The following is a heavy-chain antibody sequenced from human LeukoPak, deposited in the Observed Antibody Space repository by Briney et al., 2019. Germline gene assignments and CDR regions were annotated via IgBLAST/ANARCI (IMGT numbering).Heavy chain of an antibody. J-gene: IGHJ3*02. CDR3: ATVSSEYSSRDAFDI. CDR2: FDPEDGET. Sequence: GASVKVSCKVSGYTLTELSMHWVRQAPGKGLEWMGGFDPEDGETIYAQKFQGRVTMTEDTSTDTAYMELSSLRSEDTAVYYCATVSSEYSSRDAFDIWGQGTMVTVSS. D-gene: IGHD6-6*01. CDR1: GYTLTELS. V-gene: IGHV1-24*01.